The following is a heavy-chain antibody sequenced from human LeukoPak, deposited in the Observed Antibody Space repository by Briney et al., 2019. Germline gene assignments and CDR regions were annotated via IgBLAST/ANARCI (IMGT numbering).Heavy chain of an antibody. CDR2: IKQDGSEK. D-gene: IGHD3-3*01. CDR3: AREGITIFGVVYYYYYMDV. CDR1: GFTFSSYW. J-gene: IGHJ6*03. V-gene: IGHV3-7*01. Sequence: GGSLRLSCAAPGFTFSSYWMSWVRQAPGKGLEWVANIKQDGSEKYYVDSVKGRFTISRDNAKNSLYLQMNSLRAEDTAVYYCAREGITIFGVVYYYYYMDVWGKGTTVTVSS.